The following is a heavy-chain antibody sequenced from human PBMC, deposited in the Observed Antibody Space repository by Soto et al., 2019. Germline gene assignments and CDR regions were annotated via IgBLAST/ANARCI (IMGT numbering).Heavy chain of an antibody. Sequence: QVQLVQSGAEVKKPGSSVKVSCKASGGTFSSYAISWVRQAPGQGLEWMGGIIPIFGTANYAQKFQGRVTITAAESTTTAYMELRSLRSEDTDVYYCASLVGWLFPYGMDGWGQGTTVTVSS. CDR2: IIPIFGTA. CDR1: GGTFSSYA. V-gene: IGHV1-69*12. J-gene: IGHJ6*02. CDR3: ASLVGWLFPYGMDG. D-gene: IGHD3-22*01.